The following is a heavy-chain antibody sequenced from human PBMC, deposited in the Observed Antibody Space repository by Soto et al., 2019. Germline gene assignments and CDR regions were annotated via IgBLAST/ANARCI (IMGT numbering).Heavy chain of an antibody. V-gene: IGHV1-2*04. Sequence: VASVKVSCKASGYTFTGYYMHWVRQAPGQGLEWMGWINPNSGGTNYAQKFQGWVTMTRDTSISTAYMELSRLRSDDTAVYYCARGPFYGSGCTLYYYYGMDVWGQGTTVTVSS. D-gene: IGHD3-10*01. CDR1: GYTFTGYY. CDR2: INPNSGGT. CDR3: ARGPFYGSGCTLYYYYGMDV. J-gene: IGHJ6*02.